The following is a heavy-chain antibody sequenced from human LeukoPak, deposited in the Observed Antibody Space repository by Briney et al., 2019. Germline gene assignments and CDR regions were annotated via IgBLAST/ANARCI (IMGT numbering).Heavy chain of an antibody. J-gene: IGHJ4*02. V-gene: IGHV3-48*03. CDR3: ANTNYGYSSSWYLSY. Sequence: PGGSLRLSCAASGFTFSNYEMNWVRQAPGKGLEWLSYISGNGNTIYYADSVKGRFTISRDNAKNSLYLQMNSLRAEDTAVYYCANTNYGYSSSWYLSYWGQGTLVTVSS. D-gene: IGHD6-13*01. CDR1: GFTFSNYE. CDR2: ISGNGNTI.